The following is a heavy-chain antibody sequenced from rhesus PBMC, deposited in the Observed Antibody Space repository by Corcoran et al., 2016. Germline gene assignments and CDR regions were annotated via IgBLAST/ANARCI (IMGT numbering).Heavy chain of an antibody. Sequence: QVQLQESGPGLVKPSETLSLTCAVSGYSISSGYGWSWIRQPPGKGLGWFGYIGGRTCSTNYNPTLQSRGTIAKDTSKKQFSLKLSSVTAADTAVYYCARGGSPDYWGQGVLVTVSS. CDR1: GYSISSGYG. J-gene: IGHJ4*01. V-gene: IGHV4-127*01. CDR3: ARGGSPDY. CDR2: IGGRTCST. D-gene: IGHD3-34*01.